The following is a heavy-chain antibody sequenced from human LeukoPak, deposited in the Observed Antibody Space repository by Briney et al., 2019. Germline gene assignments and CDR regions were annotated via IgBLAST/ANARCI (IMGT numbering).Heavy chain of an antibody. V-gene: IGHV3-53*01. CDR1: GFTVSSNY. CDR3: ARGSHSSSWLTFDY. CDR2: IYSGGST. Sequence: PGGSLRLSCAASGFTVSSNYMSWVRQAPGKGLEWVSVIYSGGSTYYADSVKGRFTISRDNSKNTLYLQMNSLRAEDTAVYYCARGSHSSSWLTFDYWGQGTLVTVSS. D-gene: IGHD6-13*01. J-gene: IGHJ4*02.